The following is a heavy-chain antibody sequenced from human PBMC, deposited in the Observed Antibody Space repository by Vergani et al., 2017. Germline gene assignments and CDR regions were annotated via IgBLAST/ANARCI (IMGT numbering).Heavy chain of an antibody. CDR2: IWYDGSNK. Sequence: QVQLVESGGGVVQPGRSLRLSCAASGFTFSSYGMHWVRQAPGKGLEWVAVIWYDGSNKYYADSVKGRFTISRDNSKNTLYLQMNSLRAEDTAVYYCARADDYYDSSGYYFTRSTPYDYWGQGTLVTVSS. CDR1: GFTFSSYG. CDR3: ARADDYYDSSGYYFTRSTPYDY. D-gene: IGHD3-22*01. V-gene: IGHV3-33*01. J-gene: IGHJ4*02.